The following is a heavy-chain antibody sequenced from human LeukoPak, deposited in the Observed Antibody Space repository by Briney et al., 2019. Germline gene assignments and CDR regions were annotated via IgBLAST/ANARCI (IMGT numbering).Heavy chain of an antibody. CDR3: ATSGWYLLPGVY. CDR1: GDSISSTNYY. CDR2: IYYSGST. J-gene: IGHJ4*02. V-gene: IGHV4-39*05. D-gene: IGHD6-19*01. Sequence: SETPSLTCTLSGDSISSTNYYWGWIRQPPGKGLEWIGSIYYSGSTYYNPSLESRVTISVDTSKNQFSLKLSSVTAADTAVYYCATSGWYLLPGVYWGQGTLVTVSS.